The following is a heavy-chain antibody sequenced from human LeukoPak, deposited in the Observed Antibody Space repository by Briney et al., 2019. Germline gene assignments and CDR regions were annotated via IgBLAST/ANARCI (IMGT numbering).Heavy chain of an antibody. J-gene: IGHJ4*02. V-gene: IGHV1-18*01. D-gene: IGHD1-26*01. CDR3: ARDPIVGATWPHLLIDY. Sequence: EASVKVSCKASGYTFTSYGISWVRQAPGQGLEWMGWISAYNGNTNYAQKLQGRVTMTTDTSTSTAYMELSRLRSDDTAVYYCARDPIVGATWPHLLIDYWGQGTLVTISS. CDR2: ISAYNGNT. CDR1: GYTFTSYG.